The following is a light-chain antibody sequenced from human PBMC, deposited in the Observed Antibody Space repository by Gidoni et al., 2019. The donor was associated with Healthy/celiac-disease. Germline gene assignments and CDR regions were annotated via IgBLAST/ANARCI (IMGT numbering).Light chain of an antibody. Sequence: NFMLTQPHSVSESPGKPVTISCTGSSGSIASNYVQWYQQRPGSAPTTVIYEDNQRPSGVPDRFSGSIDSSSNSASLTISGLKTEDEADYYSQSYDSIKHWVFGGGTKLTVL. CDR3: QSYDSIKHWV. V-gene: IGLV6-57*02. J-gene: IGLJ3*02. CDR2: EDN. CDR1: SGSIASNY.